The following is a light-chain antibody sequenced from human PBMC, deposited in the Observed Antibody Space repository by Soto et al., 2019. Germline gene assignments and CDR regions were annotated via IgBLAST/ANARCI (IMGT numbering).Light chain of an antibody. CDR3: QKYDNLPIT. CDR2: DAS. V-gene: IGKV1-33*01. J-gene: IGKJ5*01. Sequence: DIQMTQSPSSLSASVGDRVTITCQASQDISNYLNWYQQKPGKAPKLLIYDASNLETGVPSRFSGSGSGTDFNFTISSLQPEDIATYYCQKYDNLPITFGQGTRLEIK. CDR1: QDISNY.